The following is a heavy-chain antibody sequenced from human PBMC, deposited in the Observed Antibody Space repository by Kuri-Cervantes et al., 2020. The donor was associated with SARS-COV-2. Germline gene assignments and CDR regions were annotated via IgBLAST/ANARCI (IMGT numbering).Heavy chain of an antibody. CDR3: ARDPDITMPPDAFDI. CDR2: ISSSSSTI. V-gene: IGHV3-48*01. CDR1: GFTFSTYN. Sequence: GESLKISCAASGFTFSTYNMNWVRQAPGKGLEWVSYISSSSSTIYYAESVRGRFTISRDNVKNSLYLQMNSLRAEDTAVYYCARDPDITMPPDAFDIWGHGTMVTVSS. J-gene: IGHJ3*02. D-gene: IGHD5-18*01.